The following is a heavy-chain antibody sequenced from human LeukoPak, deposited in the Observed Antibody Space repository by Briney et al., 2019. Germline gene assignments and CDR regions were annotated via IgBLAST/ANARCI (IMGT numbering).Heavy chain of an antibody. CDR1: GDSISSSSYY. J-gene: IGHJ5*02. D-gene: IGHD3-3*01. V-gene: IGHV4-39*01. Sequence: SETLSLTCTVSGDSISSSSYYWGWIRQPPGKGLEWIGSIYYSGSTYYNPSLKSRVTISVDTSKNQFSLKLSSVTAADTAVYYCARQGPGFWSGYYKGWFDPWGQGTLVTVSS. CDR3: ARQGPGFWSGYYKGWFDP. CDR2: IYYSGST.